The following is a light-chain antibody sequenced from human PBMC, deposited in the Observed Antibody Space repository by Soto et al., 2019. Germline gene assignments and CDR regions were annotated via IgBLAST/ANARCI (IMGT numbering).Light chain of an antibody. CDR1: SSDVGGYNY. CDR3: SSYAGSRNV. CDR2: EVN. V-gene: IGLV2-8*01. J-gene: IGLJ1*01. Sequence: QSVLTQPPSASGSPGQSVAISCTGTSSDVGGYNYVSWYQQHPGKAPKLMIYEVNKRPSGVPDRFSGSKSGNTASLTVSGPQAEDEADYYCSSYAGSRNVFGTGTNVTVL.